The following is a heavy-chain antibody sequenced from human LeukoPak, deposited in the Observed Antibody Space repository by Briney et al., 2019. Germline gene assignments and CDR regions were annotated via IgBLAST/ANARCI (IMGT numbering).Heavy chain of an antibody. V-gene: IGHV1-2*02. CDR2: INPNSGGT. Sequence: ASVKISCKASGYTFTGYYMHWVRQAPGQGLEWMGWINPNSGGTNYAQKFQGRVTMTRDTSISTAYMELSRLRSDDTAVYYCARATSGYYDYFDYWGQGTLVTVSS. CDR3: ARATSGYYDYFDY. D-gene: IGHD3-22*01. CDR1: GYTFTGYY. J-gene: IGHJ4*02.